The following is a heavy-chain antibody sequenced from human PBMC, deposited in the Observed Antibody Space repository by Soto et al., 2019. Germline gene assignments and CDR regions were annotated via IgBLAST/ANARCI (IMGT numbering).Heavy chain of an antibody. Sequence: GGSLRPCCAASGFTVSSSAMSWVRQAPGKGLGWVSGISSSGSSIYDADSVRGRFTISRDNSKNTLYLQMNGLRAEDTAIYDCATRFTTQWLVKSFDYWGQGTLVTVYS. CDR2: ISSSGSSI. CDR1: GFTVSSSA. D-gene: IGHD6-19*01. CDR3: ATRFTTQWLVKSFDY. V-gene: IGHV3-23*01. J-gene: IGHJ4*02.